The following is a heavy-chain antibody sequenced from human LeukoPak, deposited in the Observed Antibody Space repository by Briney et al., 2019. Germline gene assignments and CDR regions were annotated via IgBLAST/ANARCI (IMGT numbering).Heavy chain of an antibody. J-gene: IGHJ4*02. D-gene: IGHD3-22*01. CDR1: GYTFTSYD. Sequence: ASVKVSCKASGYTFTSYDINWVRQATGQGLEWMGWMNPNSGNTGYAQKFQGRITITRNTPIRTAYMELSSLRSEDTAVYYCARLFQRNELNYYDSSGYSLGYWGQGTLVTVSS. CDR3: ARLFQRNELNYYDSSGYSLGY. V-gene: IGHV1-8*03. CDR2: MNPNSGNT.